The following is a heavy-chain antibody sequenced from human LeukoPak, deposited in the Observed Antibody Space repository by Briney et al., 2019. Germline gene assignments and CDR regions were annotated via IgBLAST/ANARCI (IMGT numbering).Heavy chain of an antibody. CDR1: GFTFSSYW. CDR2: IKQDGSEK. D-gene: IGHD6-19*01. Sequence: GSLRLSCAASGFTFSSYWMSWVRQAPGKGLEWVANIKQDGSEKYYVDSVKGRFTISRDNAKNSVYLQMNSLRAEDTAVYYCARDRIAVAGTGDFDYWGQGTLVTVSS. CDR3: ARDRIAVAGTGDFDY. V-gene: IGHV3-7*01. J-gene: IGHJ4*02.